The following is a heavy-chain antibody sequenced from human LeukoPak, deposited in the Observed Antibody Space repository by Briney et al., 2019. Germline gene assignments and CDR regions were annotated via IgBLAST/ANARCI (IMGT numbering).Heavy chain of an antibody. CDR3: ARGTGGDYDFWSGYYAKDYYYYMDV. Sequence: PSETLSLTCTVSGGSISSYYWSWIRQPPGKGLEWIGYIYYSGSTNYNPSLKSRVTISVDTSKNQLSLKLSSVTAADTAVYYCARGTGGDYDFWSGYYAKDYYYYMDVWGKGTTVTVSS. J-gene: IGHJ6*03. V-gene: IGHV4-59*01. D-gene: IGHD3-3*01. CDR1: GGSISSYY. CDR2: IYYSGST.